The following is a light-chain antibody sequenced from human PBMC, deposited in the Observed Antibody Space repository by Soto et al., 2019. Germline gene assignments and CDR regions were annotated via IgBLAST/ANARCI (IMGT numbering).Light chain of an antibody. V-gene: IGLV2-14*01. CDR3: SSYTSSSTRV. CDR2: EVS. J-gene: IGLJ3*02. CDR1: SSDVGGYNY. Sequence: SVLSQPASVSGAPGQSRTISCTGTSSDVGGYNYVSWYQQHPGKAPKLMIYEVSNRPSGVSNRFSGSKSGNTASLTISGLQAEDEADYYCSSYTSSSTRVFGGATQLTVL.